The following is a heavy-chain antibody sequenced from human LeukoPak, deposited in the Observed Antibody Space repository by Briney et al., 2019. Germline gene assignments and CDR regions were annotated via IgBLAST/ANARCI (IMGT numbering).Heavy chain of an antibody. Sequence: GGSLRLSCAASGFTFSGYAMSWVRQAPGKGLEWVSAISGSGGSTYYADSVKGRFTISRDNSKNTLYLQMNSLRAEDTAVYYCAKDLGITMVRGVFNWFDPWGQGTLVTVSS. V-gene: IGHV3-23*01. CDR2: ISGSGGST. D-gene: IGHD3-10*01. CDR1: GFTFSGYA. CDR3: AKDLGITMVRGVFNWFDP. J-gene: IGHJ5*02.